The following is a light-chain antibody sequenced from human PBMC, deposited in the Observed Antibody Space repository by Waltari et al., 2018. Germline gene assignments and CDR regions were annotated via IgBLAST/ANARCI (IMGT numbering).Light chain of an antibody. CDR3: QHYLRVPVT. CDR1: PSVNGAV. CDR2: HAS. Sequence: IELTQSPATLSFSPGAAATLCCRASPSVNGAVAWYQQKPGQAPRILIYHASNRATGMPYRFSGSGSATDFSLTISRLEPEDFAVYYCQHYLRVPVTFGHGTKVEI. J-gene: IGKJ1*01. V-gene: IGKV3-20*01.